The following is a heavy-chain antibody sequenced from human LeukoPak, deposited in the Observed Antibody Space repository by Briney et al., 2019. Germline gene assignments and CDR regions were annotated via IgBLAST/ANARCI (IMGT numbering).Heavy chain of an antibody. CDR3: ARDVGFD. Sequence: KPSETLSLTCTVSGGSVNSDNYYWSWIRQPPGRGLEWIGYIFYTWSTNYNPSLKSRVTISVDTSKNQFSLKVSSVTAADTAVYYCARDVGFDWGQGTLVTVSS. D-gene: IGHD6-25*01. CDR1: GGSVNSDNYY. CDR2: IFYTWST. V-gene: IGHV4-61*01. J-gene: IGHJ4*02.